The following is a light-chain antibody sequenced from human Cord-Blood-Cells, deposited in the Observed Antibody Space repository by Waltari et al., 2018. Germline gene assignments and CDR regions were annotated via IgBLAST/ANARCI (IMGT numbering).Light chain of an antibody. Sequence: ELVMTQPQATLSVSPGERATLPCRASQSVSSNLAWYQQKPGQPPRLLIYDASTRATGIPARFSGSGSGTEFTLTISSLQSEDFAVYYCQQYNNWPPATFGQGTKVEIK. V-gene: IGKV3-15*01. CDR1: QSVSSN. CDR2: DAS. J-gene: IGKJ1*01. CDR3: QQYNNWPPAT.